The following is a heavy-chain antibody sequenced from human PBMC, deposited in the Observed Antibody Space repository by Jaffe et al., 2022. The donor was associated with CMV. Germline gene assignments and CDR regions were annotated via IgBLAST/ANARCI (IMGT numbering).Heavy chain of an antibody. CDR2: IYYSGST. CDR1: GGSVSSGSYY. J-gene: IGHJ1*01. V-gene: IGHV4-61*01. CDR3: ARSGLLEWLFQLYFQH. D-gene: IGHD3-3*01. Sequence: QVQLQESGPGLVKPSETLSLTCTVSGGSVSSGSYYWSWIRQPPGKGLEWIGYIYYSGSTNYNPSLKSRVTISVDTSKNQFSLKLSSVTAADTAVYYCARSGLLEWLFQLYFQHWGQGTLVTVSS.